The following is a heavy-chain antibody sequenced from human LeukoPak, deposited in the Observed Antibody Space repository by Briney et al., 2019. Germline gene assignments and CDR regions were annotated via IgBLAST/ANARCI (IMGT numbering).Heavy chain of an antibody. CDR2: ISYDGSNK. J-gene: IGHJ4*02. Sequence: GGSLRLSCAASGFTFSSYAMHWVRQAPSKGLEWVAVISYDGSNKYYADSVKGRFTISRDNSKNTLYLQMNSLRAEDTAVYYCARGGDYEAFDYWGQGTLVTVSS. D-gene: IGHD4-17*01. CDR3: ARGGDYEAFDY. V-gene: IGHV3-30*04. CDR1: GFTFSSYA.